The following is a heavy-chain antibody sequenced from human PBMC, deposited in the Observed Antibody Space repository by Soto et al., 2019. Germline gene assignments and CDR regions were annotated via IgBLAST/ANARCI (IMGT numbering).Heavy chain of an antibody. CDR1: GGSISSSSYY. J-gene: IGHJ4*02. D-gene: IGHD3-22*01. Sequence: QLQLQESGPGLVKPSETLSLTCTVSGGSISSSSYYWGWIRQPPGKGLEWIGSIYYSGSTYYNPSLKSRVTISVDTSKNQFSLKLSSVTAADTALYYCASEYYYDSSGYYYWGQGTLVTVSS. V-gene: IGHV4-39*01. CDR3: ASEYYYDSSGYYY. CDR2: IYYSGST.